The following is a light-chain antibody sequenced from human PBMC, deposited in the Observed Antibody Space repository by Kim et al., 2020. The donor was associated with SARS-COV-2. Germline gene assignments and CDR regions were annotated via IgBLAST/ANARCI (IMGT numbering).Light chain of an antibody. CDR1: NSNIGTNA. CDR3: VVWDDTLKGFV. CDR2: YTD. V-gene: IGLV1-36*01. Sequence: QSVLTQPSSVSGASGQKIIISCSGGNSNIGTNAVNWYRLFPGEAPKLLIYYTDLLSPGISDRFSGSKSGTTASLAISGLQSDDEADYYCVVWDDTLKGFVFGTGTKVTVL. J-gene: IGLJ1*01.